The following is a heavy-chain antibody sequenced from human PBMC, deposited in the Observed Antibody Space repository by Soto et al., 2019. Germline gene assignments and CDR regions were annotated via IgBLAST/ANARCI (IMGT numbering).Heavy chain of an antibody. CDR3: ASTSYCNGSSCYSRHYYGLDV. CDR1: GGTFSKYS. D-gene: IGHD2-2*01. V-gene: IGHV1-69*06. CDR2: ITPFVDTS. Sequence: QVRLVQSGAEVKKPGSSVKVSCKVSGGTFSKYSLSWVRQTPGQGLEWMGGITPFVDTSNYAQRFLGRVTITADKSTNTAFLEVSGLKSEDTVLYFCASTSYCNGSSCYSRHYYGLDVWGQGTTVTVSS. J-gene: IGHJ6*02.